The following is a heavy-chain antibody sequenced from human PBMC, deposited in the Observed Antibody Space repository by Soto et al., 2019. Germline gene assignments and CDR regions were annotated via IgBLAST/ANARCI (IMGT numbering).Heavy chain of an antibody. D-gene: IGHD3-22*01. J-gene: IGHJ4*02. Sequence: GSLXLXXXXSXXXXXXXXMXXXRXAPGKGLEWVSTISGSGDYTYYTDSVKGRFTISRDNSKNMMYLQMNSLRAEDTALYYCTTDPVTMIVVVPSSGWGQGTLVTVSS. CDR2: ISGSGDYT. CDR3: TTDPVTMIVVVPSSG. V-gene: IGHV3-23*01. CDR1: XXXXXXXX.